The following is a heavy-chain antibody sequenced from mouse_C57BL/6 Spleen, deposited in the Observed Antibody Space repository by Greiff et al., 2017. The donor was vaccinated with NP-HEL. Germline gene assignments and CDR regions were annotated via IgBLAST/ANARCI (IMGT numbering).Heavy chain of an antibody. Sequence: QVQLQQPGAELVRPGSSVKLSCKASGYTFTSYWMHWVKQRPIQGLEWIGNIDPSDSDTHYHQKFKDKATLTEDKSSSTAYMQLSSLTSEDSAVYYCARDYDYGSHYYAMDYWGQGTSVTVSS. D-gene: IGHD1-1*01. J-gene: IGHJ4*01. V-gene: IGHV1-52*01. CDR2: IDPSDSDT. CDR3: ARDYDYGSHYYAMDY. CDR1: GYTFTSYW.